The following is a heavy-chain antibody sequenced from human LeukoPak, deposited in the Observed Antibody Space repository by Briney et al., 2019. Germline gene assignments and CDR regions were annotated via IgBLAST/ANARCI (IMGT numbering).Heavy chain of an antibody. CDR3: ARPVSGSGSN. J-gene: IGHJ4*02. CDR2: ISSSGNYI. CDR1: GFPFSSYS. Sequence: PGGSLRLSCAASGFPFSSYSMNWVRQAPGKGLEWVSSISSSGNYIDYADSVKGRFTVSRDNAKNSLYLQMNSLRAEDTAVYYCARPVSGSGSNWGQGTLVTVSS. D-gene: IGHD3-10*01. V-gene: IGHV3-21*01.